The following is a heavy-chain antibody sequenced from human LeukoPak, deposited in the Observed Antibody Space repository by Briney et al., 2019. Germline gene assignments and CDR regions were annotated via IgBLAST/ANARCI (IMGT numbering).Heavy chain of an antibody. D-gene: IGHD5-12*01. J-gene: IGHJ4*02. Sequence: SETLSLTCTVSGGSISSYYWSWIRQPAGKGLEWIGRIYTSGSTNYNPSLKSRVSMSVDTSKNQISQKLNSVTAADTAVYYCARGGSRRGLGSPRPGYFDYWGQGTLVTVSS. V-gene: IGHV4-4*07. CDR1: GGSISSYY. CDR2: IYTSGST. CDR3: ARGGSRRGLGSPRPGYFDY.